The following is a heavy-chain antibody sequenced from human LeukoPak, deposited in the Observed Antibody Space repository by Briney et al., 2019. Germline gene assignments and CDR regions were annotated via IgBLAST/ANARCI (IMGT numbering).Heavy chain of an antibody. Sequence: SETLSLTCAVYGGSFSGYYWSWIRQPPGKGLEWIGEINHSGSTNYNPSLKSRVTISVDTSKNQFSLKLSSVTAADTAVYYCATVPTTIPGGFWGQGTLVTVSS. D-gene: IGHD2-2*01. CDR2: INHSGST. CDR1: GGSFSGYY. CDR3: ATVPTTIPGGF. J-gene: IGHJ4*02. V-gene: IGHV4-34*01.